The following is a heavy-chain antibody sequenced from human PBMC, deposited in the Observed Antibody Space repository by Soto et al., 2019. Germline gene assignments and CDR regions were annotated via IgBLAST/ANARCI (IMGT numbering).Heavy chain of an antibody. J-gene: IGHJ4*02. Sequence: PSETLSLTCTVSGASINIGDYYWTWIRRTPGKGLEWIGNIHHSGTTKYNPSLRSRLTLSLDTSNNQFSLNLNSVTVADTAVYFCARGADRWGQGTLVTVSS. CDR1: GASINIGDYY. V-gene: IGHV4-30-4*01. D-gene: IGHD6-19*01. CDR3: ARGADR. CDR2: IHHSGTT.